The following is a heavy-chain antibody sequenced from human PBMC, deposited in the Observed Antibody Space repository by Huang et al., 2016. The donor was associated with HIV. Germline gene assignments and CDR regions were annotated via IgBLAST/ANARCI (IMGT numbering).Heavy chain of an antibody. CDR2: ISNDGNKK. V-gene: IGHV3-30-3*01. D-gene: IGHD6-13*01. CDR1: GFDFSSYA. Sequence: QVQLGESGGGVVQPEKSLRLSCAASGFDFSSYAMNWVRQAPGKGPQWVAVISNDGNKKYYSDSVKGRFISSRDNSKNTLYLQMNSLRGEDTAIYYCVRGGILGTSWYRPFDYWGQGTLVTVSS. J-gene: IGHJ4*02. CDR3: VRGGILGTSWYRPFDY.